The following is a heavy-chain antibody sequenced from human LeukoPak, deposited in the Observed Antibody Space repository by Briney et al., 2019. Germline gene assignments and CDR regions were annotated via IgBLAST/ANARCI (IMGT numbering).Heavy chain of an antibody. CDR1: GVSISSGGYY. V-gene: IGHV4-31*03. J-gene: IGHJ4*02. D-gene: IGHD2-15*01. CDR3: ARVDAYCSGGSCYGIHY. CDR2: IYDSGRP. Sequence: PSETLSLTCTVSGVSISSGGYYWSWLRQYPGKGLEWIGYIYDSGRPYYNTSLKSRLSTSVDTSKHQFCLKLSSVTAADTAVYYCARVDAYCSGGSCYGIHYWGEGNLVTVSS.